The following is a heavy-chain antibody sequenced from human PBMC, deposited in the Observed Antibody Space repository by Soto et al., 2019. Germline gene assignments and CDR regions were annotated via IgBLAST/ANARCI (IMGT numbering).Heavy chain of an antibody. CDR3: AREPVAGIWFDP. V-gene: IGHV1-18*01. CDR1: GYTFTSYG. Sequence: QVQLVQSGAEVKKPGASVKVSCKASGYTFTSYGISWVRQAPGQGLEWMGWINSYNGNTNYAQKLQGRVTMTTHTSTRTAYMELRSLRSDDTAVYCCAREPVAGIWFDPWGQGTLVTVSS. CDR2: INSYNGNT. J-gene: IGHJ5*02. D-gene: IGHD6-19*01.